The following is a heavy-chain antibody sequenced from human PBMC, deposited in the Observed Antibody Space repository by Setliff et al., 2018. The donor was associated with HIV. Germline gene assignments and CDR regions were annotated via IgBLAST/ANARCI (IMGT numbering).Heavy chain of an antibody. CDR3: ARGVRDNSGWSSYYFDY. CDR2: INHSGST. Sequence: PSETLSLTCAVYGGSFSGYYWTWIRQPPGKGLEWIGEINHSGSTNYNPSLKSRVTISVDTSKNQFSLNLNSVTAADTAVYYCARGVRDNSGWSSYYFDYWGQGTLVTVSS. V-gene: IGHV4-34*01. CDR1: GGSFSGYY. J-gene: IGHJ4*02. D-gene: IGHD6-19*01.